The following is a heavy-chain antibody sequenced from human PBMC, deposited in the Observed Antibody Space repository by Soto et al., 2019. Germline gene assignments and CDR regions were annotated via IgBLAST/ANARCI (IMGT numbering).Heavy chain of an antibody. J-gene: IGHJ5*02. Sequence: ASVKVSCKASGYTFTSYAMHWVRQAPGQRLEWMGWINAGNGNTKYSQKFQGRVTITRDTSTSTAYMELSSLRSEDTAVYYCAGGTQASQHNGFDPWGQGTLVTVSS. V-gene: IGHV1-3*01. D-gene: IGHD1-1*01. CDR2: INAGNGNT. CDR1: GYTFTSYA. CDR3: AGGTQASQHNGFDP.